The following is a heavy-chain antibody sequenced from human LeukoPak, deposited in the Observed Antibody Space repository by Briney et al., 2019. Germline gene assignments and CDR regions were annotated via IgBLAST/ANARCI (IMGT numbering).Heavy chain of an antibody. CDR2: IYTSGST. CDR3: ARANCAGDCYLEH. CDR1: GGSISNYY. V-gene: IGHV4-4*09. D-gene: IGHD2-21*02. Sequence: SETLSLTCTVSGGSISNYYWSWIRQPAGKGLEWIGYIYTSGSTNYNPPLKSRVTISVDTSRNHFSLKLSSVTAADTAVYYCARANCAGDCYLEHWGQGTLVTVSS. J-gene: IGHJ4*02.